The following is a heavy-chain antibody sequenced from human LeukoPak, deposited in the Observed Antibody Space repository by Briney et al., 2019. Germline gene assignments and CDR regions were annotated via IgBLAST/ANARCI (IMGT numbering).Heavy chain of an antibody. Sequence: ASVKVSCKVSGYTLTELSMHWVRQAPGKGLEWMAGFDPEDGETIYAQKFQGRVTMTEDTSTDTAYMELSSLRSEDTAVYYCAILGASSYYYYYGMDGWGQGTTVTVSS. CDR3: AILGASSYYYYYGMDG. D-gene: IGHD3-10*01. CDR2: FDPEDGET. CDR1: GYTLTELS. V-gene: IGHV1-24*01. J-gene: IGHJ6*02.